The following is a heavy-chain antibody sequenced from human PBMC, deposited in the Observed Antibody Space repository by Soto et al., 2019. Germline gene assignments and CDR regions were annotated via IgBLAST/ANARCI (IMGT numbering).Heavy chain of an antibody. CDR3: ARRIAAAGPNYSYGMDV. CDR2: IDPSDSYT. J-gene: IGHJ6*02. D-gene: IGHD6-13*01. Sequence: GESLKISCKGSGYSFTSYWISWVRQMPGKGLEWMGRIDPSDSYTNYSPSFQGHVTISADKSISTAYLQWSSLKASDTAMYYCARRIAAAGPNYSYGMDVWGQGTTVTVSS. CDR1: GYSFTSYW. V-gene: IGHV5-10-1*01.